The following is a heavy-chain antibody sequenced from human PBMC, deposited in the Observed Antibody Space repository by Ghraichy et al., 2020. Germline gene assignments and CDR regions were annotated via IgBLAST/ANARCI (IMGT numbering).Heavy chain of an antibody. V-gene: IGHV2-5*01. J-gene: IGHJ6*02. CDR1: GFSLTTSGVG. CDR2: IYWNDDK. D-gene: IGHD3-10*01. Sequence: QTLSLTCTFSGFSLTTSGVGVGWIRQPPGKALEWLALIYWNDDKRYSPSLKSRLTITKDTSKNQVVLTMTNMDPVDTATYFCAHISDYGSGIYYPYYYYGMDVWGQGTTVTVSS. CDR3: AHISDYGSGIYYPYYYYGMDV.